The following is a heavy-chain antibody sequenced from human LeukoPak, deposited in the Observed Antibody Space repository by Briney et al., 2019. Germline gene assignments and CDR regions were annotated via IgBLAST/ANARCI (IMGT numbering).Heavy chain of an antibody. CDR1: GFTFSSYA. V-gene: IGHV3-23*01. D-gene: IGHD7-27*01. J-gene: IGHJ6*02. Sequence: GGSLRLSCAASGFTFSSYAMSWVRQDPGKGLEWVSAISGSGGSTYYADSVKGRFTISRDNSKNTLYLQMNSLRAEDTAVYYCANTPLVTGGHYYGMDVWGQGTTVTVSS. CDR2: ISGSGGST. CDR3: ANTPLVTGGHYYGMDV.